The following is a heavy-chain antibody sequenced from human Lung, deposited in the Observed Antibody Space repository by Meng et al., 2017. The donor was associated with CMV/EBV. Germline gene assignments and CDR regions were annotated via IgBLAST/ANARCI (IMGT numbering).Heavy chain of an antibody. CDR2: INEYGSVK. J-gene: IGHJ4*02. D-gene: IGHD7-27*01. V-gene: IGHV3-7*01. CDR3: AREYWGPDY. Sequence: GGSLRLSCSASGFTFTNYWMTWVRQAPGKGLEWVANINEYGSVKHFVDSVKGRFTMSRDNAKNSVYLQMNGLIADDTAVYYCAREYWGPDYWGQGTLVTVSS. CDR1: GFTFTNYW.